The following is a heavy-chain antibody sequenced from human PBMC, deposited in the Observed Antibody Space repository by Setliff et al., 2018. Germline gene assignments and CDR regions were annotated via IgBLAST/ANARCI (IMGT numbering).Heavy chain of an antibody. V-gene: IGHV3-7*03. CDR2: VQEDGSET. J-gene: IGHJ4*02. CDR3: VNSYRGYDDYPDY. CDR1: GFTLRSYW. Sequence: PGGSLRLSCAASGFTLRSYWMSWVRQAPGKGLEWVANVQEDGSETYYGGSVKGRFTISRDNAKNSLYLQMNSLGVEGTAVYYCVNSYRGYDDYPDYWGQGTLVTVSS. D-gene: IGHD3-16*02.